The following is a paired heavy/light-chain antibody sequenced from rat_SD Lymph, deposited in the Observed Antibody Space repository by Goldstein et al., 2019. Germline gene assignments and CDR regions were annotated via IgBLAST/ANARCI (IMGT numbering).Heavy chain of an antibody. D-gene: IGHD1-12*02. CDR1: GFTFSNYG. CDR3: ARDGSYYDGTYYYLYYYVMDA. V-gene: IGHV5-34*01. J-gene: IGHJ4*01. CDR2: ISSGSSYI. Sequence: EVQLVESGGGLVQPGRSLKLSCVASGFTFSNYGMNWIRQAPGKGLEWVAYISSGSSYIYYAETVKGRFTISRDNAKNTLYLQMTSLRSEDTALYYCARDGSYYDGTYYYLYYYVMDAWGQGASVTVSS.
Light chain of an antibody. Sequence: DIQMTQSPHSLSASLGETVSIECLASEGISNYLAWYQQKPGKSPQLLIYYASSLQDGVPSRFSGSGSGTQYSLKISNMQPEDEGVYYCQQGYKYPYTFGAGTKLELK. CDR2: YAS. V-gene: IGKV12S11*01. CDR1: EGISNY. J-gene: IGKJ2-3*01. CDR3: QQGYKYPYT.